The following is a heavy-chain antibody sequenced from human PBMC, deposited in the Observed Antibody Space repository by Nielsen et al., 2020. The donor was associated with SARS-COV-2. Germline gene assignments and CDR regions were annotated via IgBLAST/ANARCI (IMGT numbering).Heavy chain of an antibody. D-gene: IGHD4-23*01. CDR3: ARNTYGGSTDY. V-gene: IGHV5-51*01. J-gene: IGHJ4*02. CDR1: GSTFTSYW. Sequence: GGSLRLSCQGSGSTFTSYWIGWVRQMPGKGLEWMGVIYPRDSDTRYNPSFQGQVTISADKSISTVYLQWSGLKASDSAMYYCARNTYGGSTDYWGQGTLVTVSS. CDR2: IYPRDSDT.